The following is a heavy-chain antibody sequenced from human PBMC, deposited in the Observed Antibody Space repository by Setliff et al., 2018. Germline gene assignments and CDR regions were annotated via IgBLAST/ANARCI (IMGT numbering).Heavy chain of an antibody. CDR1: GFTFSNYA. D-gene: IGHD6-13*01. CDR3: ARPLSSSWYVGLDS. CDR2: ISYDGSTK. J-gene: IGHJ4*02. Sequence: QPGGSLRLSCAASGFTFSNYAMHWVRQAPGKGLEWVAVISYDGSTKYYTDSVKGRFTISTDTSKSTLYLQMNSLRTEDTAVYYCARPLSSSWYVGLDSWGQGTLVTVSS. V-gene: IGHV3-30*04.